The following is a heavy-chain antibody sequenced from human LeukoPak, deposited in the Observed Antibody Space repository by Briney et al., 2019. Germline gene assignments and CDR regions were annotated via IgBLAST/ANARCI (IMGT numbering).Heavy chain of an antibody. CDR1: GFSFTNHG. D-gene: IGHD5-24*01. V-gene: IGHV3-30*19. J-gene: IGHJ4*02. Sequence: GGSLRLSCVASGFSFTNHGMHWVRQAPGKGLEWVAFITYDGDKNYYADSVKGRFTISRDNSKNTLYLQMNSLRPEDTAVYYCARDMGWQQFDQWGQGTLVTVSS. CDR2: ITYDGDKN. CDR3: ARDMGWQQFDQ.